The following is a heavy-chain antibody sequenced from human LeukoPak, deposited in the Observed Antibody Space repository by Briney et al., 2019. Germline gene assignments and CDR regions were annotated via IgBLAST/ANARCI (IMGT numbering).Heavy chain of an antibody. CDR3: ARENEVAGINY. D-gene: IGHD6-19*01. J-gene: IGHJ4*02. CDR1: GFTFSSYS. V-gene: IGHV3-48*01. CDR2: ISSSSSTI. Sequence: GGSLRLSXAASGFTFSSYSMNWVRQAPGKGLEWVSYISSSSSTINYADSVKGRFTISRDNAKNSLYLQMNSLRAEDTAVYYCARENEVAGINYWGQGTLVTVSS.